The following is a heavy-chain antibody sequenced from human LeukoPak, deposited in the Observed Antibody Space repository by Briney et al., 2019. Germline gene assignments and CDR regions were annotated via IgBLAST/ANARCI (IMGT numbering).Heavy chain of an antibody. J-gene: IGHJ4*02. CDR2: IYYNGDT. CDR3: ARKGGSGWHFDY. V-gene: IGHV4-59*01. Sequence: PSETLSLTCTVSGGSMRSFYWSWIRQPPGKGLEWIGYIYYNGDTNYNPSLKSRVTMSADTSRNQFSLKLNSVTAADTAVYYCARKGGSGWHFDYWGRGTLLIVSS. D-gene: IGHD6-19*01. CDR1: GGSMRSFY.